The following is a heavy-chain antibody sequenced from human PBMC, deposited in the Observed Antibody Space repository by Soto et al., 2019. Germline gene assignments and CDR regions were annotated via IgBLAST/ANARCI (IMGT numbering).Heavy chain of an antibody. V-gene: IGHV2-26*01. Sequence: SGPTLVNPTETLTLTFTVSGFSLSNARMGVSWIRQPPGKALEWLAHIFSNDEKSYSTSLKSRLTISKDTSKSQVVLTMTNMDPVDTATYYCARIRGGYSSSWYYIFGPWGQGTLVTVSS. CDR2: IFSNDEK. CDR1: GFSLSNARMG. J-gene: IGHJ5*02. CDR3: ARIRGGYSSSWYYIFGP. D-gene: IGHD6-13*01.